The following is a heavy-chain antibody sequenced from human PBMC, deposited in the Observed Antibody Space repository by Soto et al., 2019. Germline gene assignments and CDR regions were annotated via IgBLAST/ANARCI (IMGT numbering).Heavy chain of an antibody. CDR2: ISYSGNT. D-gene: IGHD1-26*01. Sequence: QLQLQESGPGLAKPSETLSLSCAVSGGSISSSSYYWGWIRQPPGKGLEWIGSISYSGNTNYNPSLKSRVTVPVETSRNQFALKLSSVTAADTALYFCARGKIGSDWLDPWGQGTPVTVSS. CDR1: GGSISSSSYY. CDR3: ARGKIGSDWLDP. J-gene: IGHJ5*02. V-gene: IGHV4-39*01.